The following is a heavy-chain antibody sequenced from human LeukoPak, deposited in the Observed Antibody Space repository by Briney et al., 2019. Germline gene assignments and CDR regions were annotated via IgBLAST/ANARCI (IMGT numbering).Heavy chain of an antibody. Sequence: GESLKISCKGSGYHFTNHWIGWVRQMPGKGLEWVGIIYPGDSDARYSLSFEGQVTISADKSISTAYLQWNSLKASDTAIYFCARRGRWSSGWLQCSEDMFDYWGQGTLVTVSS. CDR2: IYPGDSDA. J-gene: IGHJ4*02. CDR1: GYHFTNHW. D-gene: IGHD5-24*01. V-gene: IGHV5-51*01. CDR3: ARRGRWSSGWLQCSEDMFDY.